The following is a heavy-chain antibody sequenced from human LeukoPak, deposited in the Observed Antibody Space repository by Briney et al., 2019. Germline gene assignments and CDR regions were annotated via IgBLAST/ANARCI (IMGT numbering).Heavy chain of an antibody. J-gene: IGHJ6*03. Sequence: SETLSLTCAVYGGSFSGYYWSWIRQPPGKGLEWIGEINHSGSTNYNPSLKSRVTISVDTSKNQFSLKLSSVTAADTAVYYCARAAAGSDYYYMDVWGKGTTVTVSS. CDR1: GGSFSGYY. V-gene: IGHV4-34*01. CDR2: INHSGST. D-gene: IGHD6-13*01. CDR3: ARAAAGSDYYYMDV.